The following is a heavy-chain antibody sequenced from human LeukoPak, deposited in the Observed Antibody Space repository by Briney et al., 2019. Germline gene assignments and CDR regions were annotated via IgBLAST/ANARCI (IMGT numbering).Heavy chain of an antibody. Sequence: GGSLRLSCAASGLTLSGYWMHWVRQAPGKGLVWVSRINGDASSTSYADSVTGRFTISRDNAKSTLYLQMNSLRVEDTGVYYCARARGNTYGYFEYWGQGTLVTVSS. CDR3: ARARGNTYGYFEY. CDR1: GLTLSGYW. D-gene: IGHD5-18*01. CDR2: INGDASST. V-gene: IGHV3-74*01. J-gene: IGHJ4*02.